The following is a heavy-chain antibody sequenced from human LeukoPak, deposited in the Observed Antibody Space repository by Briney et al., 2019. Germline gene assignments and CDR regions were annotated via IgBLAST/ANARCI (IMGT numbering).Heavy chain of an antibody. Sequence: GALRLSCAASGFSFSSYGMHWVRPAPGKGLEWVAVIWSDGSDKYYADSVKGRFTISRDNSMNTLYLQMNTLRVEDTAVYYCVRRGKGTYDFDYWGQGTLVTVSS. V-gene: IGHV3-33*01. CDR2: IWSDGSDK. CDR1: GFSFSSYG. CDR3: VRRGKGTYDFDY. D-gene: IGHD3-22*01. J-gene: IGHJ4*02.